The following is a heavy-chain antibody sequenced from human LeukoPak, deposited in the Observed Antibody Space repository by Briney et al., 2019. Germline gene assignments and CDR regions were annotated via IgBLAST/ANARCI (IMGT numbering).Heavy chain of an antibody. CDR1: GFTFSSYA. D-gene: IGHD3-10*01. V-gene: IGHV3-30-3*01. CDR2: ISAEGDIQ. CDR3: TRDMIRGVPDYIDY. Sequence: GGSLRLSCAASGFTFSSYAMHWVRQAPGKGLEWVAAISAEGDIQIYLDSVMGRFTISRDNSKSTLYLQMNSLRIEDTGFYYCTRDMIRGVPDYIDYWGQGTLVTVSS. J-gene: IGHJ4*02.